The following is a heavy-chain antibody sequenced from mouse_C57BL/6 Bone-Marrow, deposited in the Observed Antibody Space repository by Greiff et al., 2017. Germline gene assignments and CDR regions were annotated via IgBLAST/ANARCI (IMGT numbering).Heavy chain of an antibody. Sequence: QVQLQQSGAELAKPGASVKLSCKASGYTFTSYWMHWVKQRPGQGLEWIGYINPSSGYTKYNQKFKDKATLTADKSSSTAYMELSSLTYEDSAVYYCARWDDGYYGGFWCFDVWGTGTTVTVSS. J-gene: IGHJ1*03. CDR3: ARWDDGYYGGFWCFDV. D-gene: IGHD2-3*01. CDR1: GYTFTSYW. V-gene: IGHV1-7*01. CDR2: INPSSGYT.